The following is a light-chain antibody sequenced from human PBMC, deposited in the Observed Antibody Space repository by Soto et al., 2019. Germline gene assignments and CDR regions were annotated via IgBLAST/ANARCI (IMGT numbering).Light chain of an antibody. J-gene: IGLJ1*01. CDR1: SNDVGSYNL. Sequence: QSALTQPASVSGSPGQSITISCTGTSNDVGSYNLVSWYQHHPGKAPKLMIFEGSKRPSGVSNRFSGSKSGNTASLTISGLQAEDEADFYCRSYAGSNYYVFGTGTKLTVL. V-gene: IGLV2-23*01. CDR3: RSYAGSNYYV. CDR2: EGS.